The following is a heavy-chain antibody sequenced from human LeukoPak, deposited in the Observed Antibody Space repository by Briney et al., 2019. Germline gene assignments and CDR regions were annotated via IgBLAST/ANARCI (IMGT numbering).Heavy chain of an antibody. CDR3: ARGSYGMDV. Sequence: GGSLGLSCAASGFTFSSYCMNWVRQAPGKGLEWVSYISDSSSTSTISYADSVKGRLTISRDNSKNTLHLQMNGLRAEDTAVYYCARGSYGMDVWGQGTTVTVSS. V-gene: IGHV3-48*01. J-gene: IGHJ6*02. CDR1: GFTFSSYC. CDR2: ISDSSSTSTI.